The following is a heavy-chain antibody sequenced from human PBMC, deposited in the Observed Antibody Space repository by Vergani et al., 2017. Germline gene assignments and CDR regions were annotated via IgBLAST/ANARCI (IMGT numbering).Heavy chain of an antibody. CDR2: IIPIFGTA. Sequence: QVQLVQSGAEVKKPGSSVKVSCKASGGTFSSYAISWVRQAPGQGLEWMGGIIPIFGTANYAQKFQGRVTITADESTSTAYMELSSLRSEDTAVYYCAGGGDGGSYSSKYYYYYYMDVWGKGTTVTVSS. CDR1: GGTFSSYA. V-gene: IGHV1-69*01. J-gene: IGHJ6*03. CDR3: AGGGDGGSYSSKYYYYYYMDV. D-gene: IGHD1-26*01.